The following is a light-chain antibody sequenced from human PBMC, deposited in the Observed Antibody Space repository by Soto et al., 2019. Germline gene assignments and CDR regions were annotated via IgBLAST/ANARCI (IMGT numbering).Light chain of an antibody. J-gene: IGKJ1*01. Sequence: IVLTQSPATLSLSPGESATLSCRASQNISSYLIWYQQRPGQAPRLLIYDVSNRATGIPARFSGSGSRTDFTLTISSLEPGDSAVYYCQQRSNWPRTFGQGTKVEIK. CDR1: QNISSY. CDR3: QQRSNWPRT. V-gene: IGKV3-11*01. CDR2: DVS.